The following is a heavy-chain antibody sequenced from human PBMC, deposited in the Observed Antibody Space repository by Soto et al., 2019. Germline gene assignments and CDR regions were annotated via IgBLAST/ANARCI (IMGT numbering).Heavy chain of an antibody. CDR3: ARGQLAVAGTARVGYYYYGMDV. D-gene: IGHD6-19*01. J-gene: IGHJ6*02. V-gene: IGHV4-4*07. Sequence: SETLSLTCTVSCGSISSYYRSWIRQPAGKGLEWIGRIYTSGSTNYNPSLKSRVTMSVDTSKNQFSLKLSSVTAADTAVYYCARGQLAVAGTARVGYYYYGMDVWGQGTTVTVSS. CDR2: IYTSGST. CDR1: CGSISSYY.